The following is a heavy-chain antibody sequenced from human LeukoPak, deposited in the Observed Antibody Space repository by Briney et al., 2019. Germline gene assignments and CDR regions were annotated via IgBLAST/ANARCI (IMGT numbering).Heavy chain of an antibody. V-gene: IGHV3-49*03. CDR3: MVYNWNTEADNWFDH. D-gene: IGHD1/OR15-1a*01. CDR2: IRSKASGGTP. CDR1: GFTFGDFA. Sequence: GGSLRLSCTASGFTFGDFAMSWFAQAPGQGREWVGFIRSKASGGTPKYAASVKGRFTITRDDSTNTLYLQMKSLKTEDTAVDYYMVYNWNTEADNWFDHWGQGTLVTVSS. J-gene: IGHJ5*02.